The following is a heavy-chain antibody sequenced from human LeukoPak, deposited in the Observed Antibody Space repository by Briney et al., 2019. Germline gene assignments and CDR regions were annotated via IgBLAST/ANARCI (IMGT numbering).Heavy chain of an antibody. CDR3: AKGGSSWYVGAFDV. CDR2: ISYDGSNK. Sequence: PGRSLRLSCAASGFTFSSYAMHWVRQAPGKGLEWVAVISYDGSNKYYADSVKGRFTISRDNSKNTLYLQMNSLRAEDTAVYYCAKGGSSWYVGAFDVWGQGTMVTVSS. D-gene: IGHD6-13*01. CDR1: GFTFSSYA. V-gene: IGHV3-30-3*01. J-gene: IGHJ3*01.